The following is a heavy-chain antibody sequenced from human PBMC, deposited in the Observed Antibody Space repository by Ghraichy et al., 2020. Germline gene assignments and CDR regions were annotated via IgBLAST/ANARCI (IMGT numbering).Heavy chain of an antibody. D-gene: IGHD5-12*01. J-gene: IGHJ4*02. V-gene: IGHV1-3*01. CDR1: GYSFTSYT. CDR2: INPGKGHT. CDR3: ARGRRGYSGYDEYFYDY. Sequence: ASVKVSCKTSGYSFTSYTIHWVRQAPGQRPEWVGWINPGKGHTKYSQTFQGRVTITKDTSATTGYMEVRSLRSEDTAIYYCARGRRGYSGYDEYFYDYWGQGTQVTV.